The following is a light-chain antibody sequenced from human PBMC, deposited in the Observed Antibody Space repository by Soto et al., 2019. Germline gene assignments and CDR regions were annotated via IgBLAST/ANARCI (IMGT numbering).Light chain of an antibody. CDR1: NSDVGSYNL. CDR3: FSYAGDSVDV. CDR2: EVT. Sequence: SALTQPASVSGSPRQSITISCTGTNSDVGSYNLVSWFQQHPGKAPKLVIYEVTKRPSGVSDRFSGSKSGNTASLTISGLQAEDEADYYCFSYAGDSVDVFGTGTKLTVL. J-gene: IGLJ1*01. V-gene: IGLV2-23*02.